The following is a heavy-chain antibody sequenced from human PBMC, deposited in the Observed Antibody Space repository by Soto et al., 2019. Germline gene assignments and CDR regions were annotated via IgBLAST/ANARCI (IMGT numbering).Heavy chain of an antibody. Sequence: GGSLRLSCAASGFTFSSYAMSWVRQAPGKGLEWVSVVTGGGGNTYYADSVKGRFTISRDNSKNTLYLQMNSLRAEDTAVYYCGERAGAYGAVDYWGQGTLVTVSS. CDR1: GFTFSSYA. CDR3: GERAGAYGAVDY. CDR2: VTGGGGNT. V-gene: IGHV3-23*01. D-gene: IGHD4-17*01. J-gene: IGHJ4*02.